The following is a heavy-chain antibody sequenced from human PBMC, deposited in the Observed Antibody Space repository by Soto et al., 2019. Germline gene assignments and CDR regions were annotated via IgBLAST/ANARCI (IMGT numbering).Heavy chain of an antibody. Sequence: QVQLQESGPGLVKASETLSLSCTVSGHSISADYWSWIRQPAGKRLEWIGRVDASGNTNYNPSLKRRVTMSGDTSKNQFFLKVRSVTAADTAMYFCARDVGGSVVPHWFDPWGQGALVTVSS. CDR2: VDASGNT. V-gene: IGHV4-4*07. J-gene: IGHJ5*02. CDR1: GHSISADY. D-gene: IGHD3-22*01. CDR3: ARDVGGSVVPHWFDP.